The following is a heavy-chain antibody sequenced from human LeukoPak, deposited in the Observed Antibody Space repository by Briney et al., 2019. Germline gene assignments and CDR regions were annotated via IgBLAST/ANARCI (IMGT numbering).Heavy chain of an antibody. J-gene: IGHJ4*02. CDR3: ARGYCSSTSCYPLFDY. D-gene: IGHD2-2*01. V-gene: IGHV5-51*01. CDR2: IYPGDSDT. Sequence: GESLKISCKGSGYSFTSYWIGWVRQMPGKGLEWMGIIYPGDSDTRYSPSLQGQVTIPADKSISTAYLQWSSLKASDTAMYYCARGYCSSTSCYPLFDYWGQGTLVTVSS. CDR1: GYSFTSYW.